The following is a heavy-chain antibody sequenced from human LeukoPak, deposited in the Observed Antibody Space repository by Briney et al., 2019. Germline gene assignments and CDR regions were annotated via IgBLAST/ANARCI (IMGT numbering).Heavy chain of an antibody. CDR1: GYTFTSYY. CDR3: ASEGGYCSSTSCSRGTNNGMDV. J-gene: IGHJ6*02. Sequence: ASVKVFCKASGYTFTSYYMHWVRQAPGQGLEWMGIINPSGGSTSYAQKFQGRVTMTRDTSTSTVYMELSSLRSEDTAVYYCASEGGYCSSTSCSRGTNNGMDVWGQGTTVTVSS. CDR2: INPSGGST. V-gene: IGHV1-46*01. D-gene: IGHD2-2*03.